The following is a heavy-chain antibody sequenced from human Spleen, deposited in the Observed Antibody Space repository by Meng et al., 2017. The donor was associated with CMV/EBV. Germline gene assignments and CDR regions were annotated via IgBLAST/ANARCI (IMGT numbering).Heavy chain of an antibody. CDR2: INPDGSGT. Sequence: GESLKISCAASGFTFSSYSMNWVRQAPGKGLEWVSRINPDGSGTSYADSVKGRFTISRDNAKNTLYVQMNSLRAEDTAIYYCTRDSFMGGYYYGMDVWCQGTTVTVSS. J-gene: IGHJ6*02. V-gene: IGHV3-74*01. CDR1: GFTFSSYS. CDR3: TRDSFMGGYYYGMDV. D-gene: IGHD2-15*01.